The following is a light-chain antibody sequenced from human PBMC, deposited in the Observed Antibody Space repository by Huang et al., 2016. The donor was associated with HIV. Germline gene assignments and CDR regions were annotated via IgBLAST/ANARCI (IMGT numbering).Light chain of an antibody. Sequence: EIVMTQSPDTLSVSPGQRVTLSCRASESISSSLAWYQQKSGPAPRLLIYDASTRATDIPARFSGSGSGTEFTLTISSLLSEDFAVYYCQQYNDWPPITFGQGTRLDMK. CDR2: DAS. V-gene: IGKV3-15*01. J-gene: IGKJ5*01. CDR1: ESISSS. CDR3: QQYNDWPPIT.